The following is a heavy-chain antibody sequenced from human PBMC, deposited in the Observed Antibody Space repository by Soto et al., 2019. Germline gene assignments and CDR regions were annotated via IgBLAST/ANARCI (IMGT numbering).Heavy chain of an antibody. CDR2: INHSGST. CDR3: ARGGGGWYVDY. CDR1: GGSFSDYY. D-gene: IGHD6-19*01. V-gene: IGHV4-34*01. J-gene: IGHJ4*02. Sequence: QVQLQQWGAGLLKPSETLSLTCAVYGGSFSDYYWSWIRQPPGKGLEWIGEINHSGSTNYNTSLKRRGTISGDMAKNQVSLKLSSGTAAGTAVYYCARGGGGWYVDYWGQGTLVTVSS.